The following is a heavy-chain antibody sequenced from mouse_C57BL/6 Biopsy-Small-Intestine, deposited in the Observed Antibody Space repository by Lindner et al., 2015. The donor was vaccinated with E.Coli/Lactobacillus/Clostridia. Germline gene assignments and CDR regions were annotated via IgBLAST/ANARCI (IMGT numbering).Heavy chain of an antibody. D-gene: IGHD1-1*01. CDR1: GYTFTTYT. Sequence: VKVSCKSSGYTFTTYTMNWVRQAPGQGLEWMGWINTKTGNPTYAQGFTGRFVFSLDTSVSTAYLQISSLKAEDTAVYYCARDGIVATFDYWGQGTLVTVSS. CDR3: ARDGIVATFDY. J-gene: IGHJ4*01. CDR2: INTKTGNP. V-gene: IGHV9-3*02.